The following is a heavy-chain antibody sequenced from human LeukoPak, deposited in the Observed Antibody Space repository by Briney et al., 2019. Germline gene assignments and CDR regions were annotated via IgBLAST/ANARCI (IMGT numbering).Heavy chain of an antibody. CDR1: GFTFSTYA. Sequence: GGSLRLSCAASGFTFSTYAMSWVRQAPGKGLEWVSTISGSTNNTYYADSVKVRFTISRDSSKNTLYLQMNSLRAEDTAIYYCAKRPDSRKGGWFDPWGQGTLVTVSS. V-gene: IGHV3-23*01. CDR3: AKRPDSRKGGWFDP. D-gene: IGHD3-16*01. J-gene: IGHJ5*02. CDR2: ISGSTNNT.